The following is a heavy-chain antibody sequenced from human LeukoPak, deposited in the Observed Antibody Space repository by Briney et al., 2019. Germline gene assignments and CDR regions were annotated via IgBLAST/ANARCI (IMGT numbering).Heavy chain of an antibody. Sequence: PSETLSLTCAVSGGSINTYYWAWIRQPPGKGLEWIGYIYYSGSTNYNPSLESRVTISVDMSKTQFSLMLSSVTAADTAVYFCARTRAGYYGSGSFNDYYNMDVWGKGTTVTVSS. J-gene: IGHJ6*03. CDR1: GGSINTYY. D-gene: IGHD3-10*01. CDR3: ARTRAGYYGSGSFNDYYNMDV. V-gene: IGHV4-59*01. CDR2: IYYSGST.